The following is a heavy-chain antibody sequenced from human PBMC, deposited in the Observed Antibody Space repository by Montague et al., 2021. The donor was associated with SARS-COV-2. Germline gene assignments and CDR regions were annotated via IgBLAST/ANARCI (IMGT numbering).Heavy chain of an antibody. J-gene: IGHJ6*02. D-gene: IGHD2-2*01. V-gene: IGHV4-34*01. CDR2: INHSGST. Sequence: SETLSLTCAVYGGSFSGYYWSWIRQPPGKGLEWIGEINHSGSTNYNPSLKSRVTISVDTSKNQFSLKLSSVTAAGTAVYYCTREGYQVLWSDYYYYGMDAWGQGTTVTVSS. CDR3: TREGYQVLWSDYYYYGMDA. CDR1: GGSFSGYY.